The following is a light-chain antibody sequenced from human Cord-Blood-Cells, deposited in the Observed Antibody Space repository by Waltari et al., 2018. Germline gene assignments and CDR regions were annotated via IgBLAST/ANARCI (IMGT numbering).Light chain of an antibody. Sequence: QSVLTQPPSASGTPGQRVTISCSGSSSNIGSNYVYWYQQLPGTAPKLLIYRNKRRPAGVPDRCSGSTSGTSTALAISGRRSEDEADYYCAAWDDSRSGWVFGGGTKLTVL. CDR2: RNK. V-gene: IGLV1-47*01. CDR3: AAWDDSRSGWV. CDR1: SSNIGSNY. J-gene: IGLJ3*02.